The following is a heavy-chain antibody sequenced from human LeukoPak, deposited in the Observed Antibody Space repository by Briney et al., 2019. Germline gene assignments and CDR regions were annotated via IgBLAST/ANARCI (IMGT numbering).Heavy chain of an antibody. CDR3: AKEGYYYGSGSYFYYYMDV. V-gene: IGHV3-21*01. D-gene: IGHD3-10*01. J-gene: IGHJ6*03. CDR1: GFTFSSYS. Sequence: GGSLRLSCAASGFTFSSYSMNWVRQAPGKGLEWVSSISSSSSYIYYADSVKGRFTISRDNAKNSLYLQMNSLRAEDTAVYYCAKEGYYYGSGSYFYYYMDVWGKGTTVTISS. CDR2: ISSSSSYI.